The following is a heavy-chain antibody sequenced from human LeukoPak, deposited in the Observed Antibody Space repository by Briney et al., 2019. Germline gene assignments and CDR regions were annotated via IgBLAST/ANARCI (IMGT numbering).Heavy chain of an antibody. J-gene: IGHJ4*02. CDR2: IYYSGST. CDR1: GGSINNYY. CDR3: AREDHTAMVDS. V-gene: IGHV4-59*01. D-gene: IGHD5-18*01. Sequence: SETLSLTCTVSGGSINNYYWSWIRQPPGKGLEWIGYIYYSGSTNYNPSLKSRVTISVDTSKNQFSLKLISVTAADTAVYYCAREDHTAMVDSWGQGTLVTVSS.